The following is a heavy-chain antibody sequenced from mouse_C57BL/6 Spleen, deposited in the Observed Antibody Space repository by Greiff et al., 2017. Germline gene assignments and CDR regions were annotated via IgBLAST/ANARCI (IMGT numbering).Heavy chain of an antibody. D-gene: IGHD2-4*01. CDR3: AREDYDYDGGYFDV. Sequence: VQLKESGPGLVKPSQSLSLTCSVTGYSITSGYYWNWIRQFPGNKLEWMGYISYDGSNNYNPSLKNRISITRDTSKNQFFLKLNSVTTEDTATYYCAREDYDYDGGYFDVWGTGTTVTVSS. J-gene: IGHJ1*03. CDR2: ISYDGSN. CDR1: GYSITSGYY. V-gene: IGHV3-6*01.